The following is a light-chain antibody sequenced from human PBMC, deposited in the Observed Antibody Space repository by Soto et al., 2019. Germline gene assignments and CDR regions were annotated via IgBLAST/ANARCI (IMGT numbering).Light chain of an antibody. CDR2: GVD. V-gene: IGLV2-23*02. J-gene: IGLJ3*02. Sequence: QSALTQPASMSGSPGQSITISCTGTSGDVGTYSLVSWYQQHPGKAPKLIIYGVDKRPSGVSDRFSGSKSGNGASLTISGLQADDEADYYCCSYAATITWVFGGGTKVTVL. CDR3: CSYAATITWV. CDR1: SGDVGTYSL.